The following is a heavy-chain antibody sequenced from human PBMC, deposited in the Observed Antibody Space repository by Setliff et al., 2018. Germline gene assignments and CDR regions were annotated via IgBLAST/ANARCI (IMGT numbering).Heavy chain of an antibody. J-gene: IGHJ5*02. CDR2: ISAYNGST. CDR1: GYTFTSYG. Sequence: ASVKVSCKASGYTFTSYGISWVRQAPGQGLEWMGWISAYNGSTNYAQKLQGRVTMTTDTSTSTAYMELRSLRSDVTAVYYCAREEDGSSWFDPWGQGTLVTVSS. D-gene: IGHD3-10*01. V-gene: IGHV1-18*01. CDR3: AREEDGSSWFDP.